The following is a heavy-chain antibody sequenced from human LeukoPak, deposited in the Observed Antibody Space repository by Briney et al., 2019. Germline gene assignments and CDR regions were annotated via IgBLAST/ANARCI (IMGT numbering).Heavy chain of an antibody. Sequence: PSETLSLTCTVSGGSISSSSYYWGWIRQPPGKGLEWIGSIYYSGRTYYNPSLKSRVTISVDTSKNQFSLKLSSVTAADTAVYYCARQGYYGSGSYTRFDYWGQGTLVTVSS. CDR2: IYYSGRT. CDR3: ARQGYYGSGSYTRFDY. V-gene: IGHV4-39*01. J-gene: IGHJ4*02. CDR1: GGSISSSSYY. D-gene: IGHD3-10*01.